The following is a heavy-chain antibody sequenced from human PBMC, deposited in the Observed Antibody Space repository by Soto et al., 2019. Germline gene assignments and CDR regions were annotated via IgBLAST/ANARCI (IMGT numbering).Heavy chain of an antibody. Sequence: GGSLRLSCAASGFTFSNAWMNWVRQAPGKGLEWVGRIKSKTDGGTTDYAAPVKGRFTISRDDSKNTLYLQMNSLKTEDTAVYYCTVATIPARRPAYYYYGMDVWGQGTTVTVSS. J-gene: IGHJ6*02. CDR2: IKSKTDGGTT. CDR1: GFTFSNAW. V-gene: IGHV3-15*07. CDR3: TVATIPARRPAYYYYGMDV. D-gene: IGHD5-12*01.